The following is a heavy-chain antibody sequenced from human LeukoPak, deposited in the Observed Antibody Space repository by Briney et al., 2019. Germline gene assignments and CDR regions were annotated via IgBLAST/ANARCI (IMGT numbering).Heavy chain of an antibody. CDR3: AVGYCSGGSCYSLGY. CDR2: INPNSGGT. J-gene: IGHJ4*02. CDR1: GYTFTGYY. D-gene: IGHD2-15*01. Sequence: GASVKVSCKASGYTFTGYYMHWVRQAPGQGLEWMGWINPNSGGTNYAQKFQGWVTMTRATSISTAYMELSRLRSDDTAVYYCAVGYCSGGSCYSLGYWGQGTLVTVSS. V-gene: IGHV1-2*04.